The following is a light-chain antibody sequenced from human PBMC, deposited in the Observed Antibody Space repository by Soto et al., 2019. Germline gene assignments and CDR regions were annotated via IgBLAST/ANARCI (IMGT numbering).Light chain of an antibody. CDR3: VSFAGGTYV. CDR2: DVN. J-gene: IGLJ1*01. CDR1: SSDVGAYIF. V-gene: IGLV2-8*01. Sequence: QSALTQPPSASGSPGQSVTISCTGTSSDVGAYIFVSWYQQHPGKAPKLMVYDVNRRPPGVPDRFFGSKSGNTASLTVSGLQAEDEADYYCVSFAGGTYVFGTGIKVTGL.